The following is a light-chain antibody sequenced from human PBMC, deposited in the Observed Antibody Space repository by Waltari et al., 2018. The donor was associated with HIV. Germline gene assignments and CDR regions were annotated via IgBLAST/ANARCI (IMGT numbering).Light chain of an antibody. CDR2: EDF. V-gene: IGLV3-10*01. CDR1: ALPKKY. J-gene: IGLJ2*01. Sequence: SYELTQPPSVSVSPGQTARITCSGDALPKKYAYWYQQKSGQAPVLVIYEDFKRPSGIPERSSGSSSGTMATLTISGAQVEDEADYYCYSTDSSGNHRGVFGGGTKLTVL. CDR3: YSTDSSGNHRGV.